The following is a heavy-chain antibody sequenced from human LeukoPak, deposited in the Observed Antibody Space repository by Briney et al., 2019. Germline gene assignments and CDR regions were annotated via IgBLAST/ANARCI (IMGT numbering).Heavy chain of an antibody. Sequence: GASVKVSCKASGGTFSSYAISWVRQAPGQGLEWMGGIIPIFGTANYAQKFQGRVTITTDESTSTAYMELSSLKSEDTAVYYCARDRSTIGDAFDIWGQGTMVTVSS. CDR2: IIPIFGTA. V-gene: IGHV1-69*05. J-gene: IGHJ3*02. CDR3: ARDRSTIGDAFDI. D-gene: IGHD5/OR15-5a*01. CDR1: GGTFSSYA.